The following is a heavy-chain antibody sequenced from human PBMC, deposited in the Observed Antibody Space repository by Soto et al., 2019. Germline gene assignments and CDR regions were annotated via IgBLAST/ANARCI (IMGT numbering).Heavy chain of an antibody. V-gene: IGHV1-2*02. CDR3: TRGGSLYDRTKGDY. CDR1: GYTFADFY. CDR2: MNPNTGGA. J-gene: IGHJ4*02. Sequence: ASVKVSCKTSGYTFADFYIHWVRQAPGQGFEWMGWMNPNTGGAVYAQKFLGRVAMTRDTSISTAYMELSRLSSNDTAVYSCTRGGSLYDRTKGDYWGPGTQVTVSS. D-gene: IGHD3-16*01.